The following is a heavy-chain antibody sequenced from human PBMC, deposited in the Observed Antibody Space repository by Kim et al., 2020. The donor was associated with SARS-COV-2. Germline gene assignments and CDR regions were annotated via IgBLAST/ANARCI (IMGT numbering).Heavy chain of an antibody. CDR3: ARGSYDIVVVPAAMGPYYFDY. J-gene: IGHJ4*02. CDR2: INHSGST. Sequence: SETLSLTCAVYGGSFSGYYWSWIRQPPGKGLEWIGEINHSGSTNYNPSLKSRVTISVDTSKNQFSLKLSSVTAADTAVYYCARGSYDIVVVPAAMGPYYFDYWGQGTLVTVSS. CDR1: GGSFSGYY. V-gene: IGHV4-34*01. D-gene: IGHD2-2*01.